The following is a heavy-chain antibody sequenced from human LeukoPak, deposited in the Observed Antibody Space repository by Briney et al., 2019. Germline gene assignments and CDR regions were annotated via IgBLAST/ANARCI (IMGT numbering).Heavy chain of an antibody. V-gene: IGHV4-59*01. J-gene: IGHJ4*02. D-gene: IGHD2-21*02. CDR2: IYYNGISGST. Sequence: PSETLSLICTVSGGSISSYYWSWIRQPPGKGLDWIGYIYYNGISGSTNYNPSLNSRVTISADTSKKQFSLKLSSVTAADTAVYYCARALNDYYFDYWGQGALVTVSS. CDR3: ARALNDYYFDY. CDR1: GGSISSYY.